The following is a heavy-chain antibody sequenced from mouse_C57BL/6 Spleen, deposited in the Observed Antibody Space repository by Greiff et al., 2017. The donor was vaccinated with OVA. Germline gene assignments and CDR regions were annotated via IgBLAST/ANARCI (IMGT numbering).Heavy chain of an antibody. CDR1: GYSFTDYN. Sequence: EVQLQQSGPELVKPGASVKISCKASGYSFTDYNMNWVKQSNGKSLEWIGVINPNYGTTSYNQKFKGKATLTVDQSSSTAYMQLNSLTSEDSAVYYCARLDLYGNYVYWYFDVWGTGTTVTVSS. J-gene: IGHJ1*03. CDR3: ARLDLYGNYVYWYFDV. D-gene: IGHD2-1*01. V-gene: IGHV1-39*01. CDR2: INPNYGTT.